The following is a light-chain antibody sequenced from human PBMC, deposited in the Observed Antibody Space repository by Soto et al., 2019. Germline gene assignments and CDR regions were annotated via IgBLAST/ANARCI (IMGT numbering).Light chain of an antibody. CDR3: AAWDDSLNGYV. CDR2: SSN. J-gene: IGLJ1*01. Sequence: QSVLTHPPSASGTPGQRVTISCSGSSSNIGSNTVNWYQQLPGTAPKLLIYSSNQRPAGVPDRFSGSKSGTSASLAISGLQAEDEADYYCAAWDDSLNGYVFGSGTKLTVL. V-gene: IGLV1-44*01. CDR1: SSNIGSNT.